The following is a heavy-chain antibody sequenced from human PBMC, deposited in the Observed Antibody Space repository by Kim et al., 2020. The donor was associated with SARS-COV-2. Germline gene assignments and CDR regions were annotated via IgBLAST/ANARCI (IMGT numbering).Heavy chain of an antibody. D-gene: IGHD3-10*01. Sequence: PALKSRVTISVDTSKNQFSLKLSSVTAADTAVYYCARERGTMVRGYGMDVWGQGTTVTVSS. CDR3: ARERGTMVRGYGMDV. V-gene: IGHV4-31*02. J-gene: IGHJ6*02.